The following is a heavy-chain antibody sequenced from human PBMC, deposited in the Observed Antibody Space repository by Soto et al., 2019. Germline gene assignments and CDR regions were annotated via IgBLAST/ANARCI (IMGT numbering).Heavy chain of an antibody. CDR1: GGSISGYY. V-gene: IGHV4-59*08. Sequence: SETLCLTCTVSGGSISGYYGSWIRQPPGKGLEWIGYIYYSGSTNYNPSLKSRVTISVDTSKNQFSLKLSSVTAADTAVYYCARHPPGYCSGGSCYSPYYFDYWGQGTLVTVSS. J-gene: IGHJ4*02. CDR3: ARHPPGYCSGGSCYSPYYFDY. D-gene: IGHD2-15*01. CDR2: IYYSGST.